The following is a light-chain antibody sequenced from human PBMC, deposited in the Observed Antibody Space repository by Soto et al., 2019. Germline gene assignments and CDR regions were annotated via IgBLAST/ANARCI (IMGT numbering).Light chain of an antibody. CDR2: CAS. V-gene: IGKV4-1*01. CDR3: QQYYSTPRT. Sequence: DIVMTQSPDSLAVSLGERATINCRSSQSVLYSSNNKNYLAWYQQKQVQPPKLIIYCASTRESRVPDRFSGSGSGTDFTLTISSLQAEDVAVYYCQQYYSTPRTFGQGLKVEIK. CDR1: QSVLYSSNNKNY. J-gene: IGKJ1*01.